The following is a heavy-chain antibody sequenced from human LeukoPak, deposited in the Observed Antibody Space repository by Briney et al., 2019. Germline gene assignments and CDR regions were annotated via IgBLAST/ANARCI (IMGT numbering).Heavy chain of an antibody. CDR1: GGSFSGYY. J-gene: IGHJ4*02. CDR2: INHSGST. CDR3: ARRRNRVPTYYFDY. D-gene: IGHD2/OR15-2a*01. V-gene: IGHV4-34*01. Sequence: SETLSLTCAVYGGSFSGYYWSWIRQPPGKGLDWIGEINHSGSTNYNPSLKSRVTISVDTSKNQFSLKLSSVTAADTAVYYCARRRNRVPTYYFDYWGQGTLLTVSS.